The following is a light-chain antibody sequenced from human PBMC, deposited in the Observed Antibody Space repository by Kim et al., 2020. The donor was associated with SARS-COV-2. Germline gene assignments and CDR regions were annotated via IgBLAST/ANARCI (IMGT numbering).Light chain of an antibody. V-gene: IGKV3-11*01. CDR2: DAS. CDR1: QSVSTD. J-gene: IGKJ4*01. CDR3: QQRSNWPPLT. Sequence: EIVLTQSPATLSLSPGERATLSCRASQSVSTDLAWYQQKPGQAPRLLIYDASNRATGIPARFSGSGSGADFTLTISGLEPEDFAVYYCQQRSNWPPLTFGGGTKVDIK.